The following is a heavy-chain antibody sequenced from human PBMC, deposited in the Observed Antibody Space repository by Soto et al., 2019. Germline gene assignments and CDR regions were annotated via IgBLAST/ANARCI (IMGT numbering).Heavy chain of an antibody. J-gene: IGHJ4*02. CDR1: GYIFTNQY. Sequence: GASVKVSCKASGYIFTNQYMHWVRQAPGQGLEWMGIIHPRGGSTRYAQKFQGRVTMTRDTSTSTVYMELSSLRSEDAAVYYCARVGSSNYYGSSGHYFDYWGQGTLVTVSS. CDR2: IHPRGGST. V-gene: IGHV1-46*01. D-gene: IGHD3-22*01. CDR3: ARVGSSNYYGSSGHYFDY.